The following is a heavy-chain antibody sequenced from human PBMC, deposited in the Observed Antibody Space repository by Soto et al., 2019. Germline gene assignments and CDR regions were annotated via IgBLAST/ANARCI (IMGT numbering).Heavy chain of an antibody. CDR2: INHSGST. CDR3: ARGDPDYDFWSGYYEDYFDY. V-gene: IGHV4-34*01. D-gene: IGHD3-3*01. Sequence: SETLSLTCAVYGGSFSGYYWSWIRQPPGKGLEWIGEINHSGSTNYSPSLKSRVTISVDTSKNQFSLKLSSVTAADTAVYYCARGDPDYDFWSGYYEDYFDYWVQGTLVPVSS. J-gene: IGHJ4*02. CDR1: GGSFSGYY.